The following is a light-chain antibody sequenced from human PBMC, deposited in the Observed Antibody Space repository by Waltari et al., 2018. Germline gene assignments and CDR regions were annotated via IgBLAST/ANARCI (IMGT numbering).Light chain of an antibody. J-gene: IGLJ3*02. CDR2: GST. CDR1: GSNIGAGYD. CDR3: QSYDTSLSVV. V-gene: IGLV1-40*01. Sequence: QSVLTQPPSVSGAPGQRVTISCTGSGSNIGAGYDVHWYQQPPRAAPKLLISGSTSRPLGVPDRFFGSTSGTSASLVIIGLQAEDEGDYYCQSYDTSLSVVFGGGTKLTGL.